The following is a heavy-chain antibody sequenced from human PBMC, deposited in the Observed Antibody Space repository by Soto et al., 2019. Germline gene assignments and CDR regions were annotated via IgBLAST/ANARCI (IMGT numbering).Heavy chain of an antibody. J-gene: IGHJ4*02. D-gene: IGHD3-22*01. CDR2: IYYSGST. CDR1: GGSISSSSYY. CDR3: SYYYDSSGYYFDY. Sequence: SETLSLTCTVSGGSISSSSYYWGWIRQPPGKGLEGIGSIYYSGSTYYNPSLKSRVTISVDTSKNQFSLKLSSVTAADTAVYYSSYYYDSSGYYFDYWGQGTLVTVSS. V-gene: IGHV4-39*01.